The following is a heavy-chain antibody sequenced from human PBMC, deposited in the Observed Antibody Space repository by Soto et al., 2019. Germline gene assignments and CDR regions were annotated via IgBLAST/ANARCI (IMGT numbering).Heavy chain of an antibody. Sequence: GGSLRLSCAASGFTFSSYAMSWVRQAPGKGLEWVSAISGSGGSTYYADSVKGRFTISRDNSKNTLYLQMNSLRAEDTAVYYCAKTVDPDIVVVVAANNWFDPWGQGTLVTVSS. CDR2: ISGSGGST. D-gene: IGHD2-15*01. J-gene: IGHJ5*02. CDR1: GFTFSSYA. CDR3: AKTVDPDIVVVVAANNWFDP. V-gene: IGHV3-23*01.